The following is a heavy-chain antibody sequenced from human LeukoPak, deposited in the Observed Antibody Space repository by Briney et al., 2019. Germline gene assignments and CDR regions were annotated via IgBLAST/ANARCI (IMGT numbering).Heavy chain of an antibody. CDR1: GGSISSNY. Sequence: SETLSLTCTVSGGSISSNYWSWIRQPPGKGLEWIGYIYYSGSTNYNPSLKSRVTMSVDTSKNQFSLKLSSVTAADSALYFCARLETTAMVFYFDYWGQGTLVTVSS. D-gene: IGHD5-18*01. V-gene: IGHV4-59*01. CDR2: IYYSGST. J-gene: IGHJ4*02. CDR3: ARLETTAMVFYFDY.